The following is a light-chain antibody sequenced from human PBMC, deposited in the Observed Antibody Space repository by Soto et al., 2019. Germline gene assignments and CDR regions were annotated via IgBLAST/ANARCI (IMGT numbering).Light chain of an antibody. J-gene: IGKJ3*01. CDR3: HQYGSTPFT. CDR2: GAS. CDR1: QSVSTNY. Sequence: EIVLTQSPGTLSLSPGDRATLSCRASQSVSTNYLAWYQQSLGQAPRLLIYGASNRATGIPDRFSGNGSGTDFTLTISRLEPEDFAVYYCHQYGSTPFTFGPGTKVDIK. V-gene: IGKV3-20*01.